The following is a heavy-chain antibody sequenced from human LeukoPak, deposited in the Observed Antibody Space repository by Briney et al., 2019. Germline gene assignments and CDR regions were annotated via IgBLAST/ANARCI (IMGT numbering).Heavy chain of an antibody. V-gene: IGHV3-20*01. D-gene: IGHD6-13*01. CDR1: GFTFDDHG. Sequence: GGSLRLSCAASGFTFDDHGMSWVRHVPGKGLEWVSGIKWDGGSTGYADSVKGRFTISRDNAKNSLYLQMNSLRVEDTAVYHCARGAGSSWYFYFDYWGQGTLATVSS. J-gene: IGHJ4*02. CDR3: ARGAGSSWYFYFDY. CDR2: IKWDGGST.